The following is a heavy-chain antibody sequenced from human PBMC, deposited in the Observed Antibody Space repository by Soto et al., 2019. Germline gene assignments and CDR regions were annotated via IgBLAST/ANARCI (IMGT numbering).Heavy chain of an antibody. CDR3: ARGGAMSDYGGNSAGWFDP. D-gene: IGHD4-17*01. J-gene: IGHJ5*02. CDR1: GGTFSSYA. V-gene: IGHV1-69*01. Sequence: QVQLVQSGAEVKKPGSSVKVSCKASGGTFSSYAISWVRQAPGQGLEWMGGIIPIFGTANYAQKFQGRVTITADESTGKAYMELGSLRSEETAVYYCARGGAMSDYGGNSAGWFDPWGQGTLVTVSS. CDR2: IIPIFGTA.